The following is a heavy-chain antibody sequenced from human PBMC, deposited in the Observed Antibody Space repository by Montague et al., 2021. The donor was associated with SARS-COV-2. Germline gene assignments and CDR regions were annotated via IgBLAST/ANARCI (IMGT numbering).Heavy chain of an antibody. CDR2: IYYSGST. Sequence: SQTLSLTCTVSGGSISSSSYYWGWIRQLPGKGLEWIGSIYYSGSTYYNESLKSRVTISVDTSKNQFSLKLSSVTAADTAVYYCARLSNYYGSGSYYPHNYYYYGMDVWGQETTVTVSS. CDR1: GGSISSSSYY. D-gene: IGHD3-10*01. CDR3: ARLSNYYGSGSYYPHNYYYYGMDV. J-gene: IGHJ6*02. V-gene: IGHV4-39*01.